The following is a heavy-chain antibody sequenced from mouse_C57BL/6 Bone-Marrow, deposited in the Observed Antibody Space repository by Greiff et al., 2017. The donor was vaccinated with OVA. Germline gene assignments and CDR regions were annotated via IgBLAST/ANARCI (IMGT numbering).Heavy chain of an antibody. Sequence: VKLMESGAELMKPGASVKLSCKATGYTFTGYWIEWVKQRPGHGLEWIGEILPGSGSTNYNEKFKGKATFTADTSSNTAYMQLSSLTTEDSDIYYCARPLYYDYHYYAMDYWGQGTSVTVSS. V-gene: IGHV1-9*01. CDR2: ILPGSGST. CDR3: ARPLYYDYHYYAMDY. CDR1: GYTFTGYW. J-gene: IGHJ4*01. D-gene: IGHD2-4*01.